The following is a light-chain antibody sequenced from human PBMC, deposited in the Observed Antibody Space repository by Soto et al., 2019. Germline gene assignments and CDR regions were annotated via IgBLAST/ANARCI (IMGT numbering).Light chain of an antibody. CDR1: LSISTW. CDR3: KQYRSFFRT. Sequence: DIQMTQSPSTLSASVGDRVTSTCRASLSISTWLAWYQQKPGKAPKLLMYDSSSLVSGVPSRFSGSGSGTEFNVTISCLQPDAFAASYCKQYRSFFRTFGQGTKVESK. V-gene: IGKV1-5*01. J-gene: IGKJ1*01. CDR2: DSS.